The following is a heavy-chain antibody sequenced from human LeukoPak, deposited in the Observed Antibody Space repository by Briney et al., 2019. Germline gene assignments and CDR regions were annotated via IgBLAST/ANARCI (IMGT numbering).Heavy chain of an antibody. D-gene: IGHD1-26*01. CDR2: IYHSGRT. CDR1: GYSISSGYY. CDR3: ARHGGKKYNWFDP. J-gene: IGHJ5*02. Sequence: PSETLSLTSAVAGYSISSGYYWGWIRQPPGKGLEWIGSIYHSGRTYYNPSLKSRVTISVDTSKNQFSLKLSSVTAADTAVYYCARHGGKKYNWFDPWGQGTLVTVSS. V-gene: IGHV4-38-2*01.